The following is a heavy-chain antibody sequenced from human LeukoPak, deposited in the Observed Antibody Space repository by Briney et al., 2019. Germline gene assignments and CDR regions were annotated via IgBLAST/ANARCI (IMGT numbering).Heavy chain of an antibody. CDR3: ARWAQRPSNFDY. CDR2: MNPNSGNT. CDR1: GYTFTSYD. V-gene: IGHV1-8*01. J-gene: IGHJ4*02. D-gene: IGHD5-24*01. Sequence: ASVKVPCKASGYTFTSYDINWVRQATGQGLEWMGWMNPNSGNTGYAQKFQGRVTMTRNTSISTAYMELSSLRSEDTAVYYCARWAQRPSNFDYWGQGTLVTVSS.